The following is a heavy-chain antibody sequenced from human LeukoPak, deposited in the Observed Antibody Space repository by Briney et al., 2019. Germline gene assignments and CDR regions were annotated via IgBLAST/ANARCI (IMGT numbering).Heavy chain of an antibody. J-gene: IGHJ4*02. D-gene: IGHD4-11*01. CDR2: IRYDGSNQ. CDR1: GFTFSTYG. Sequence: GGSLRLSCAASGFTFSTYGMHWVRQAPGKGLEWVAFIRYDGSNQYYADSVKGRFTISRDNSKNTLYLQMNSLRAEDTAVYPCARGGDYSNYVGYWGQGTLVTVSS. CDR3: ARGGDYSNYVGY. V-gene: IGHV3-30*02.